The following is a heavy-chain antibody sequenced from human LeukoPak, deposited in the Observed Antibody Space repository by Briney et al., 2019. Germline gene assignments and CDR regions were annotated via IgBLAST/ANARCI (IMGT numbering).Heavy chain of an antibody. CDR3: ARTQALHSGSYWYFDY. D-gene: IGHD1-26*01. CDR1: GYTFTSYD. Sequence: ASVKVSCKASGYTFTSYDINWVRQAPGQGLEWMGWMNPNSGNTGYAQKFQGRVTITADKSTSTAYMELSSLRSEDTAVYYCARTQALHSGSYWYFDYWGQGTLVTVSS. J-gene: IGHJ4*02. V-gene: IGHV1-8*01. CDR2: MNPNSGNT.